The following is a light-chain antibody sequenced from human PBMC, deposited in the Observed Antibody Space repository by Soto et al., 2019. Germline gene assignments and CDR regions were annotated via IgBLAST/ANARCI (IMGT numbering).Light chain of an antibody. V-gene: IGKV3-15*01. CDR1: QSINSE. Sequence: EIVMTQSPATLSLSPGERAALSCRASQSINSELAWYQQKPGQPPRLLIYGASTRATGVPARFTGSESVSEFTLTISGLQSEDFAVYYCQQGHNWPITFGQGTRLEI. CDR3: QQGHNWPIT. J-gene: IGKJ2*01. CDR2: GAS.